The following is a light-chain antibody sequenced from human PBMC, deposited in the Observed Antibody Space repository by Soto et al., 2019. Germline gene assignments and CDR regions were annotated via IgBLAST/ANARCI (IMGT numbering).Light chain of an antibody. Sequence: EIVMTQSPATLSVAPGERVTLSCRASQVVSRKLAWYQHKSGQAPRLLISGASAGPTGIPARFSGSGSGTEFTLTISSLQSEDCAIYYCQQYHTWPITFGGGTEVEIK. CDR1: QVVSRK. CDR2: GAS. J-gene: IGKJ4*01. V-gene: IGKV3-15*01. CDR3: QQYHTWPIT.